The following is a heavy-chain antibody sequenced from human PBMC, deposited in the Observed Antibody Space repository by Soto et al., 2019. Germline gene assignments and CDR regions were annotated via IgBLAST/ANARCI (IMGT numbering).Heavy chain of an antibody. J-gene: IGHJ4*02. V-gene: IGHV3-30*18. D-gene: IGHD4-17*01. Sequence: GGSLRLSCADSGFAFNKSAMDWVRQAPGKGLEWVAVISYDGSNEYYADSVKGRFTNSRDNSKNTLFLQMNSLRAEDTAVYYCAKGEGHDYGDYSYFDYWGQGSLVTVSS. CDR2: ISYDGSNE. CDR1: GFAFNKSA. CDR3: AKGEGHDYGDYSYFDY.